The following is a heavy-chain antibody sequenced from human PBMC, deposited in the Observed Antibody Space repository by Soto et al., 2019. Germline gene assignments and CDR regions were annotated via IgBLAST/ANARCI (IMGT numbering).Heavy chain of an antibody. D-gene: IGHD2-8*01. CDR1: GLTFSSFG. J-gene: IGHJ6*02. Sequence: QVQLVESGGGVVQPGGSLRLSCEVSGLTFSSFGMHWVRQAPGKGLEWVSLISYDGSDTFSADSVRGRFIISRDNSKNTLYLQMNSLRPEDSAVYYCARAPDIVLIRAYYYYGMDVWGQGTTVTVSS. CDR2: ISYDGSDT. CDR3: ARAPDIVLIRAYYYYGMDV. V-gene: IGHV3-30*03.